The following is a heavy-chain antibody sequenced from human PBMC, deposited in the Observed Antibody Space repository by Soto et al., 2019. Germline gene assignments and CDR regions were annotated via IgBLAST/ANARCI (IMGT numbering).Heavy chain of an antibody. J-gene: IGHJ4*02. V-gene: IGHV3-23*01. CDR3: AKDRLAGNFDY. CDR2: ISNTGGGT. Sequence: GRSKRLSCAASGLTFNNYAMNWVRQAPGMGLEWVATISNTGGGTYYADSVKGRFTISRDNSKNTLYLQMSSLRVEDTAVYYCAKDRLAGNFDYWGQGTQVTVSS. CDR1: GLTFNNYA.